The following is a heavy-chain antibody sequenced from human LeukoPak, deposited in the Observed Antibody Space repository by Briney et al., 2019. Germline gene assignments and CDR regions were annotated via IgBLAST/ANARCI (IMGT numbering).Heavy chain of an antibody. CDR3: ATAVGSWEYCGADCQKSLPDY. CDR1: GFTFSSYS. Sequence: GGSLRLSCAASGFTFSSYSMNWVRQAPGKGLEWVASISSSSSYIYYADSVKGRFTISRDNAKNSLYLQMNSLRAEDTAVYYCATAVGSWEYCGADCQKSLPDYWGQGTLVTVSS. CDR2: ISSSSSYI. V-gene: IGHV3-21*01. D-gene: IGHD2-21*02. J-gene: IGHJ4*02.